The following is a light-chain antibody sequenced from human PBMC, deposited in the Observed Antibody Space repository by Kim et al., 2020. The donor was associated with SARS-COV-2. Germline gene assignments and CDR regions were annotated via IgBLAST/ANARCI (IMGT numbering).Light chain of an antibody. Sequence: DIQMTQSPSSLSASVGDRVTITCRASQGISNYLAWFQQKPGKVPRLLIYAASTLQSGVPSRFSGSGSGTYFTLTINSLQPEDFATYYWQKYNGVGTFGQGTKVDIK. CDR2: AAS. CDR3: QKYNGVGT. J-gene: IGKJ1*01. CDR1: QGISNY. V-gene: IGKV1-27*01.